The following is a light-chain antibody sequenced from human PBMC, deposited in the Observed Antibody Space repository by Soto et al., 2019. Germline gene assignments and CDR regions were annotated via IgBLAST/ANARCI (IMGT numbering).Light chain of an antibody. V-gene: IGKV3-20*01. CDR1: QIVNISY. Sequence: EIVLTHSPCTLSLSPLERATLSCMASQIVNISYLSCYQHKPGQAPRLLIYGASTRATGIPDRFSGSGSGTDFTLTISRLEPEDSAVYFCQHYGSSQWTFGQWTFGQGTKVDI. CDR3: QHYGSSQWTFGQWT. J-gene: IGKJ1*01. CDR2: GAS.